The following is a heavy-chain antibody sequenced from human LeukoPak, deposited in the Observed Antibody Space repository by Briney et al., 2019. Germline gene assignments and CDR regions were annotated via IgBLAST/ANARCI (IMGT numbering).Heavy chain of an antibody. CDR2: ICCSGSHI. J-gene: IGHJ5*01. D-gene: IGHD2-15*01. CDR1: GFSFDIYN. Sequence: AGSLRLSCAASGFSFDIYNMNWVRQAPGKGLEWVSSICCSGSHIYYAAFMRRRFTISRANTKISLYLQMNSLGAEDTAVYFCERGGGYCSLPNCRGIGNRFDSWGQGTLVTVSS. V-gene: IGHV3-21*01. CDR3: ERGGGYCSLPNCRGIGNRFDS.